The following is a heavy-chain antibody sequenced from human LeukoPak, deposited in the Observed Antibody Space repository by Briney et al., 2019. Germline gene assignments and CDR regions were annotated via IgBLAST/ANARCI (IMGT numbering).Heavy chain of an antibody. CDR3: ATYRQVLLPFES. V-gene: IGHV4-59*01. J-gene: IGHJ4*02. D-gene: IGHD2-8*02. CDR1: GGSMSGYY. Sequence: SETLSLTCTVSGGSMSGYYWSWIRQTPAGGLEWIGYFYYTGLTRSNPSFKSRVTIAGDTSKNQFSLRLTSMTAADTAIYYCATYRQVLLPFESWGQGTLVTVSS. CDR2: FYYTGLT.